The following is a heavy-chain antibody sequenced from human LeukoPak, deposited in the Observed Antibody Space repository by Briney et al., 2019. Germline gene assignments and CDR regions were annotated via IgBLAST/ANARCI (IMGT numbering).Heavy chain of an antibody. Sequence: PGGSLRLSCAASGFTFSNYCMNWVRQTPGKGLEWVANIKQDGSEKYYVDSVKGRFTISRDNAKNSLYLQMNSLRAEDTAVYYCARGGVNAFDIWGQGTMVTVSS. CDR3: ARGGVNAFDI. CDR1: GFTFSNYC. D-gene: IGHD2-21*01. V-gene: IGHV3-7*01. CDR2: IKQDGSEK. J-gene: IGHJ3*02.